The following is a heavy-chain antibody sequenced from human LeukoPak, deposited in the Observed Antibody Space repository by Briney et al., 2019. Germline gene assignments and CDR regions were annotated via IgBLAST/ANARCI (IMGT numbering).Heavy chain of an antibody. V-gene: IGHV3-7*01. D-gene: IGHD6-19*01. Sequence: GGSLRLSCAASGFTFSSYSMNWVRQAPGKGLEWVANIKQDGSEKYYVDSVKGRFTISRDNAKNSLYLQMNSLRGEDTAVYYCARGASVVAGNDNAFDIWGQGTMVTVSS. CDR1: GFTFSSYS. CDR2: IKQDGSEK. J-gene: IGHJ3*02. CDR3: ARGASVVAGNDNAFDI.